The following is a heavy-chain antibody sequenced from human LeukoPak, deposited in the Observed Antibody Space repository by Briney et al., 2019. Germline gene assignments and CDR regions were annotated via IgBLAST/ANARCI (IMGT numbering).Heavy chain of an antibody. D-gene: IGHD3-10*01. CDR3: ARENLVTMVRGVVDL. CDR2: MYYSGST. V-gene: IGHV4-59*01. J-gene: IGHJ2*01. Sequence: SETLSLTCTVSGGSISGYYWSWIRQPPGKGLEWIGYMYYSGSTNYNPSLKRRVTMSVDTSKNQFSLKLNSVTAADTAVYYCARENLVTMVRGVVDLWGRGTLVSVSS. CDR1: GGSISGYY.